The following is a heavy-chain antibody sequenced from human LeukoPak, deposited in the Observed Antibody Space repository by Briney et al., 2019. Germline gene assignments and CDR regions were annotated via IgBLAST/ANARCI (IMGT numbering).Heavy chain of an antibody. CDR1: GFTFSSYS. D-gene: IGHD4-17*01. CDR3: ATLKGATVPFDY. J-gene: IGHJ4*02. Sequence: GGSLRLSCAASGFTFSSYSMNWVRQAPGKGLEWVSYISSSSSTIYYADSVKGRFTISRDSSKNTLYLQMNSLRADDTAVYYCATLKGATVPFDYWGQGTLVTVSS. V-gene: IGHV3-48*01. CDR2: ISSSSSTI.